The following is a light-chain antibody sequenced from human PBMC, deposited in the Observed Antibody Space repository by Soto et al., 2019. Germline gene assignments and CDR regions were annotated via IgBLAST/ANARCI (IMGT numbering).Light chain of an antibody. CDR3: QQYTTYFRT. CDR2: DAS. J-gene: IGKJ2*01. V-gene: IGKV1-5*01. CDR1: QSIRSS. Sequence: DILMTQSPSILPASVGDRVTITCRASQSIRSSLAWYQQKPGRAPEVLIYDASNLESGVPSRFSGSGSGTDFTLTISGLQADDFAAYYCQQYTTYFRTFGPRTKLEIK.